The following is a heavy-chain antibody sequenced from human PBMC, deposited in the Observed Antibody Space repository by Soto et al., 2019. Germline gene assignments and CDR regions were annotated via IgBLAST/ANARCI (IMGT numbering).Heavy chain of an antibody. CDR3: AKAPSRSSSYNWFDT. V-gene: IGHV3-23*01. Sequence: AXGSLRLPFPASGFTFSSYAMSWVRQAPGKGLEWVAAISGSGGSTYYADSVKGRFTISRDNSKNTLYLQMNRLRAEDTAVYYCAKAPSRSSSYNWFDTWGQGTLVTVSS. J-gene: IGHJ5*02. D-gene: IGHD6-6*01. CDR1: GFTFSSYA. CDR2: ISGSGGST.